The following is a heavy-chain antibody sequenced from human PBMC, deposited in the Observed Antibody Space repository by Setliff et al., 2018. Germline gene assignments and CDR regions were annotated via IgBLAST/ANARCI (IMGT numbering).Heavy chain of an antibody. V-gene: IGHV1-18*04. CDR3: ARSSRSGYYHQRDSFDL. CDR2: ISPYSGSA. CDR1: GYIFAGYY. Sequence: ASVKVSCKASGYIFAGYYMHWVRQTPGQGLEWMGWISPYSGSASYAEKVQDRVTMTADTSTNTAYLEVRSLRSDDTAIYYCARSSRSGYYHQRDSFDLWGQGTRVTVSS. J-gene: IGHJ3*01. D-gene: IGHD5-12*01.